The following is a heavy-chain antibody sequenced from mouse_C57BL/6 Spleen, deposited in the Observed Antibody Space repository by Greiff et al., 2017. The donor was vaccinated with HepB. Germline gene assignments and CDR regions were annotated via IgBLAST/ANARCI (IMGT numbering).Heavy chain of an antibody. CDR2: ISSGSSTI. CDR3: ASRGDYSNWYFDV. V-gene: IGHV5-17*01. D-gene: IGHD2-5*01. J-gene: IGHJ1*03. Sequence: EVHLVESGGGLVKPGGSLKLSCAASGFTFSDYGMHWVRQAPEKGLEWVAYISSGSSTIYYADTVKGRFTISRDNAKNTLFLQMTSLRSEDTAMYYCASRGDYSNWYFDVWGTGTTVTVSS. CDR1: GFTFSDYG.